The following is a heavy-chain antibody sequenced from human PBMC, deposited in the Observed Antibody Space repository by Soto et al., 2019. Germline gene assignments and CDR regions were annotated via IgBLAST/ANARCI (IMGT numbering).Heavy chain of an antibody. CDR3: AREGDNWFDP. CDR1: GDTFNSYG. CDR2: IIPKVGIT. V-gene: IGHV1-69*01. J-gene: IGHJ5*02. Sequence: QVQLVQSGAEVKKPGSPVKVSCKASGDTFNSYGITWVRQAPGQGLEWMGGIIPKVGITNYAQKFQGRVTITADESTSTAYMELSSLRSEDTAVYYCAREGDNWFDPWAQGTLVTVSS.